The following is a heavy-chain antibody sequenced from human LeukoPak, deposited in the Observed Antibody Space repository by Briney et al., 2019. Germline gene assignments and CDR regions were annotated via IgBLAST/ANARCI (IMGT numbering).Heavy chain of an antibody. CDR2: IYYSWST. V-gene: IGHV4-59*01. D-gene: IGHD2-21*01. Sequence: LRLSCAASGFPFSTYDMHWIRQPPGKGLEWIGYIYYSWSTNYNPSLKSRVTISVDTSKNQFSLKLSSVTAADTAVYYCARAHYCGGDCYSDYWGQGTLVTVSS. J-gene: IGHJ4*02. CDR3: ARAHYCGGDCYSDY. CDR1: GFPFSTYD.